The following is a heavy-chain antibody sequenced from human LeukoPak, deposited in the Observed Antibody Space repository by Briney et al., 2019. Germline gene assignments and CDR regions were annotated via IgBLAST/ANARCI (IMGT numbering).Heavy chain of an antibody. CDR3: ARDWRLDWFDP. Sequence: AGGSLRLSCAASGFTFSSYWMSWVRQAPGKGLEWVAIIKQDGSEKYYVDSVKGRFTISRDNAKNSLYLQMNSLRAEDTAMYYCARDWRLDWFDPWGQGTLVTVSS. V-gene: IGHV3-7*01. D-gene: IGHD3-3*01. J-gene: IGHJ5*02. CDR1: GFTFSSYW. CDR2: IKQDGSEK.